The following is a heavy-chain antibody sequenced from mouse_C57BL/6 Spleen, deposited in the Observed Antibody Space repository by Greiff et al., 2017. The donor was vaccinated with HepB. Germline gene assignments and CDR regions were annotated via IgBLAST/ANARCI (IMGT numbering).Heavy chain of an antibody. D-gene: IGHD1-1*01. CDR3: ARGFITTVVATDYAMDY. Sequence: QVQLKQSGPGLVAPSQSLSITCTVSGFSLTSYGVHWVRQPPGKGLEWLVVIWSDGSTTYNSALKSRLSISKDNSKSHVFLKMNSLQTDDTAMYYCARGFITTVVATDYAMDYGGQGTSVTVSS. CDR1: GFSLTSYG. V-gene: IGHV2-6*03. CDR2: IWSDGST. J-gene: IGHJ4*01.